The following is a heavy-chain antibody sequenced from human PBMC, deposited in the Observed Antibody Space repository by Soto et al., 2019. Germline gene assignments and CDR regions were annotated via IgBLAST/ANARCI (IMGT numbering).Heavy chain of an antibody. Sequence: SETLSLTCAVSGYSISSGYYWGWIRQPPGKGLEWIGSIYHSGSTYYNPSLKSRVTISVDTSKNQFSLKLSSETAADTAVYYCASDRVTMLQDVMDVCGQGSTVTVSS. D-gene: IGHD3-10*01. J-gene: IGHJ6*02. CDR1: GYSISSGYY. CDR3: ASDRVTMLQDVMDV. CDR2: IYHSGST. V-gene: IGHV4-38-2*01.